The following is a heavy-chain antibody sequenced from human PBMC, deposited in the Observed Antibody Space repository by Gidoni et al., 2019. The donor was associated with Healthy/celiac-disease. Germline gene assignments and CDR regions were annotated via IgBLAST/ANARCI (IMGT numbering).Heavy chain of an antibody. J-gene: IGHJ4*02. CDR1: GFTFRSYA. Sequence: QVQLLASGGGVVQPGRSLRLSCAATGFTFRSYAMHWVRQAPGKGLEWVAVISYDGSNKYYADSVKGRFTISRDNSKNTLYLQMNSLRAEDTAVYYCARALEGVPAAKNWGQGTLVTVSS. CDR2: ISYDGSNK. CDR3: ARALEGVPAAKN. V-gene: IGHV3-30*04. D-gene: IGHD2-2*01.